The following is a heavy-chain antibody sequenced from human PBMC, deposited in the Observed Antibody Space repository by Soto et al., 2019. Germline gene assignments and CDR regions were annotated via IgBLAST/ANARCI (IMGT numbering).Heavy chain of an antibody. D-gene: IGHD6-6*01. CDR2: IYYSGST. CDR1: GGSISSGGYY. Sequence: SETLSLICTVSGGSISSGGYYWSWIRQHPGKGLEWIGYIYYSGSTYYNPSLKSRVTISVDTSKNQFSLKLSSVTAADTAVYYCARSPNSSFQPDYWGQGTLVTVSS. J-gene: IGHJ4*02. CDR3: ARSPNSSFQPDY. V-gene: IGHV4-31*03.